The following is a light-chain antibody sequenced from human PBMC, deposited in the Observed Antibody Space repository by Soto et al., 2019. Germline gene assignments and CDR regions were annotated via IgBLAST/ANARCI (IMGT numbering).Light chain of an antibody. Sequence: QPVLTQSPSASASLGASVKLTCTLSSGHSTYVIAWHQQQPEKGPRYLMKLNSDGSHSKGDGIPDRFSGSSSGAERYLSISSLQSDDEADYYCQTWGTGIVVFGGGTKVTVL. CDR1: SGHSTYV. CDR3: QTWGTGIVV. V-gene: IGLV4-69*01. CDR2: LNSDGSH. J-gene: IGLJ2*01.